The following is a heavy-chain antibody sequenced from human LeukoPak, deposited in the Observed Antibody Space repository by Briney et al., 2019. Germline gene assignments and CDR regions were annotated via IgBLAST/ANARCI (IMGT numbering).Heavy chain of an antibody. J-gene: IGHJ5*02. Sequence: SVKLSCKASGVTFSSYAMSWVRQAPGHGLEWMRRIIPILGIANYAQKFPCRVTITPDKCTSTAYMERSSMRSEDTAVYYCAEAELLSWGQGTLVTVSS. CDR3: AEAELLS. D-gene: IGHD3-10*01. CDR2: IIPILGIA. V-gene: IGHV1-69*04. CDR1: GVTFSSYA.